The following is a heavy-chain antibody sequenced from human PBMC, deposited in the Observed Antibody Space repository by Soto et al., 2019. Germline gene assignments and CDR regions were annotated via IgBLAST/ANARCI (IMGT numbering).Heavy chain of an antibody. CDR1: GDSISSYY. J-gene: IGHJ4*02. CDR2: LYYGRSA. CDR3: ALRSMAVVPEY. V-gene: IGHV4-59*01. Sequence: QVQLQESGPGLVKPSETLSLTCAVSGDSISSYYCMWIRQPPGKGLESIGYLYYGRSANYNPSLKSRVTLSVDTSTNQCSLTLSSLTAEDTAVYYCALRSMAVVPEYWGQGTLVTVSS. D-gene: IGHD3-22*01.